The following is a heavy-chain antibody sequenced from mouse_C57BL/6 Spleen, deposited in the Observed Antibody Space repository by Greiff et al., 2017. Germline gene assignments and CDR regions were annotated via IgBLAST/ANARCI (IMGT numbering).Heavy chain of an antibody. CDR2: IYPGSGST. J-gene: IGHJ2*01. CDR3: VIYYDYEGGLYFDY. Sequence: QVHVKQPGAELVKPGASVKMSCKASGYTFTSYWITWVKQRPGQGLEWIGDIYPGSGSTNYNEKFKSKATLTVDTSSSTAYMQLSSLTSEDSAVYYCVIYYDYEGGLYFDYWGQGTTLTVSS. CDR1: GYTFTSYW. D-gene: IGHD2-4*01. V-gene: IGHV1-55*01.